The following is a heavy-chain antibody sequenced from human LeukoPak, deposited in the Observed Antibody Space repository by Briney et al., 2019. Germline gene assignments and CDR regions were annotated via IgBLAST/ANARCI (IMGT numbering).Heavy chain of an antibody. Sequence: GGSLRLSCAASGFDLSTYEMNWVRQAPGKGLEWIADITISGHTKNYADSVKGRFTISRDNARTSLYLQVNSLRVEDTGVYYCARGDPHADLWGQGTLVTVSS. V-gene: IGHV3-48*03. CDR3: ARGDPHADL. CDR1: GFDLSTYE. CDR2: ITISGHTK. J-gene: IGHJ5*02.